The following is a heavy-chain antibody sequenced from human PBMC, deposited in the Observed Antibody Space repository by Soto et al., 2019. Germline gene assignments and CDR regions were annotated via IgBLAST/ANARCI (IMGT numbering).Heavy chain of an antibody. CDR3: ARGAYCSSTSCYLRYGMDV. Sequence: LRLSCAASGFTFSSYGMHWVRQAPGKGLEWVAVIWYDGSNKYYADSVKGRFTISRDNSKNTLYLQMNSLRAEDTAVYYCARGAYCSSTSCYLRYGMDVWGQGTTVTVSS. D-gene: IGHD2-2*01. CDR1: GFTFSSYG. V-gene: IGHV3-33*01. CDR2: IWYDGSNK. J-gene: IGHJ6*02.